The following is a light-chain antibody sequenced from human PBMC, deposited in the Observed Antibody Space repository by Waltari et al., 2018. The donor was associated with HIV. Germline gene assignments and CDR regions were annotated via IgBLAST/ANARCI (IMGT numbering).Light chain of an antibody. Sequence: SYELTQPPSVSVSPGQTASIPCSGAKLGDKYARWYQQKPGQSPVLVIYQDSKRPSGIPERFSGSNSGNTATLTISGTQAMDEADYYCQAWDSSTDVVFGGGTKLTVL. CDR1: KLGDKY. CDR2: QDS. CDR3: QAWDSSTDVV. V-gene: IGLV3-1*01. J-gene: IGLJ2*01.